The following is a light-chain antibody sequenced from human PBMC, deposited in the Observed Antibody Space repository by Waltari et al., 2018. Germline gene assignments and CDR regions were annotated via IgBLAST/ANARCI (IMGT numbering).Light chain of an antibody. CDR3: QQYFDTPS. CDR1: QILLYRANNKNY. J-gene: IGKJ3*01. V-gene: IGKV4-1*01. CDR2: WAS. Sequence: DIVMTQSPDSLAVSLGERATIQCKSGQILLYRANNKNYLAWYQQKPGQPPKRLIYWASTRDSGVPDRFSGSGSGTDFTLTISSLQAADVAVYYCQQYFDTPSFGPGTKVEIK.